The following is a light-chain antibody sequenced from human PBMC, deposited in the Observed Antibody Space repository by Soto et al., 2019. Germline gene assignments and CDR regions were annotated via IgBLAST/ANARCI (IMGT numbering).Light chain of an antibody. Sequence: EIVMTQSPATLSVSPGERATLSCRASQSVSSNLAWYQHKPGQAPRLLLYYASTRATGIPARFSGSGSGTEFTLTISSLQSEDFAVFYCQQYDNWPLSFGGGTKVEIK. CDR3: QQYDNWPLS. CDR2: YAS. CDR1: QSVSSN. V-gene: IGKV3-15*01. J-gene: IGKJ4*01.